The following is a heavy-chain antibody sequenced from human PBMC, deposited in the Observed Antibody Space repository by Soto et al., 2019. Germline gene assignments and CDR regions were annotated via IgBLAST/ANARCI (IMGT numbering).Heavy chain of an antibody. CDR3: ARDSSGWRAEYYFDY. J-gene: IGHJ4*02. Sequence: GGSLRLSCAASGFTFSSYAMHWVRQAPGKGLEWVAVISYDGSNKYYADSVKGRFTISRDNSKNTLYLQMNSLRAEDTAVYYCARDSSGWRAEYYFDYWGQGTLVTVSS. CDR1: GFTFSSYA. D-gene: IGHD6-19*01. CDR2: ISYDGSNK. V-gene: IGHV3-30-3*01.